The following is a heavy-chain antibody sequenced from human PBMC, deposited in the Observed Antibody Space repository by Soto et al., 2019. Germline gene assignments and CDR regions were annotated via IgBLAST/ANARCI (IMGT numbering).Heavy chain of an antibody. CDR1: GGTFSNDA. CDR3: ATGLRTGNYGMDV. J-gene: IGHJ6*02. CDR2: IIPIFGTT. V-gene: IGHV1-69*01. Sequence: QEQLVQAGAEVKKPGSSVRISCRASGGTFSNDAVSWVRQAPGQGLQWMGGIIPIFGTTHYAQKFQGRVTITADESTATAYMELRSVTSEDKAVYYCATGLRTGNYGMDVWGQGTAVTVSS. D-gene: IGHD3-10*01.